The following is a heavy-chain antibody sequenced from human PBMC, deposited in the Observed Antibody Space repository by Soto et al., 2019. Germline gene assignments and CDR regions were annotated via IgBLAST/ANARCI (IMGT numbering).Heavy chain of an antibody. CDR3: ARGLIFSGCSSTSCGYYFDY. V-gene: IGHV4-34*01. D-gene: IGHD2-2*01. CDR2: INHSGST. Sequence: PSETLSLTCAVYGGSFSGYYWSWIRQPPGKGLEWIGEINHSGSTNYNPSLKSRVTISVDTSKNQFSLKLSSLTAADTAVYYCARGLIFSGCSSTSCGYYFDYWGQGTLVTVSS. J-gene: IGHJ4*02. CDR1: GGSFSGYY.